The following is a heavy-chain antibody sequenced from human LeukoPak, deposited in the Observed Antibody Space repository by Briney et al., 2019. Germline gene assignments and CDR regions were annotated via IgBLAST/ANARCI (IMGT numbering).Heavy chain of an antibody. J-gene: IGHJ4*02. CDR3: ARGRRITGTTPHLPPIDY. V-gene: IGHV1-18*01. CDR2: ISAYNGNT. D-gene: IGHD1-7*01. CDR1: GYTFTSYG. Sequence: ASVKVSCKASGYTFTSYGISWVRQAPGQGLEWMGWISAYNGNTNYAQKLQGRVTMTTDTSTSTAYMELRSLRSDDTAVYYCARGRRITGTTPHLPPIDYWGQGTLVTVSS.